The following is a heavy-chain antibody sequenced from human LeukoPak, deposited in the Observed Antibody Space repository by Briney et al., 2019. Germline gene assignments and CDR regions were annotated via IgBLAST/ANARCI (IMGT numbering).Heavy chain of an antibody. CDR2: IYYSGST. J-gene: IGHJ5*02. D-gene: IGHD6-13*01. V-gene: IGHV4-59*01. Sequence: GSLRLSCAASGFTFSNAWMSWVRQAPGKGLEWIGYIYYSGSTNYNPSLKSRVTISVDTSKNQFSLKLSSVTAADTAVYYCARRWGIAAAGMNWFDPWGQGTLVTVSS. CDR1: GFTFSNAW. CDR3: ARRWGIAAAGMNWFDP.